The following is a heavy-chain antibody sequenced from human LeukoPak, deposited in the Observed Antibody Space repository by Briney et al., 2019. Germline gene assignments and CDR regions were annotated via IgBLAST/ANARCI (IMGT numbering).Heavy chain of an antibody. V-gene: IGHV3-48*03. Sequence: PGGSLRLSCAASGFTFNIYEFNWVRQAPGKGLEWLSYRDGSGNSIYYADSVKGRFTISRYNDKSSLYLQMSSLRADDTAVYYCARECLTCGGDSYDYWGQGALVTVSS. J-gene: IGHJ4*02. D-gene: IGHD2-21*01. CDR1: GFTFNIYE. CDR3: ARECLTCGGDSYDY. CDR2: RDGSGNSI.